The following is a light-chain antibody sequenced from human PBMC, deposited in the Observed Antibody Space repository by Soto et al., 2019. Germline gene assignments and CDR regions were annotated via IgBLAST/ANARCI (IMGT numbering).Light chain of an antibody. CDR3: QQYKNWPPLT. Sequence: EIVMTQSPATLSVSPGERATLSCWARQSVSSNLAWYQHKPGQAPRLLIYGASTRATGIPARFSGSGSGTELTLTISSLQSEDFGVYYCQQYKNWPPLTFGGGTKVDIK. V-gene: IGKV3-15*01. CDR2: GAS. J-gene: IGKJ4*01. CDR1: QSVSSN.